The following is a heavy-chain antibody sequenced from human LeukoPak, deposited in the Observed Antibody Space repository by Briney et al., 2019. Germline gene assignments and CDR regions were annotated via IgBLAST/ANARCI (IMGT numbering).Heavy chain of an antibody. D-gene: IGHD6-19*01. CDR1: GFTFSSYA. J-gene: IGHJ4*02. CDR2: ISYDGSNK. V-gene: IGHV3-30-3*01. CDR3: ARNSGWYSFDS. Sequence: PGGSLRLSCAASGFTFSSYAMHWVRQAPGKGLEWVAVISYDGSNKYYADFVKGRFTISRDNSKNTLYLQMNSLRAEDTAVYYCARNSGWYSFDSWGQGTLVTVSS.